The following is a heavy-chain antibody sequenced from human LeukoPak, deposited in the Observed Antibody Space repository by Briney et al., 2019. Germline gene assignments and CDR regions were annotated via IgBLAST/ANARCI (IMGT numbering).Heavy chain of an antibody. Sequence: SETLSLTCTVSGGSINSYYWSWIRQPPGKGLEWIGYIYDRGSTSYNPSLQSRVTISVDTSKNQFSLKLRSVTAADTAVYYCATIRYCISSRCKYYFDYWGQGALVTVSS. J-gene: IGHJ4*02. CDR3: ATIRYCISSRCKYYFDY. CDR1: GGSINSYY. D-gene: IGHD2-2*01. V-gene: IGHV4-59*08. CDR2: IYDRGST.